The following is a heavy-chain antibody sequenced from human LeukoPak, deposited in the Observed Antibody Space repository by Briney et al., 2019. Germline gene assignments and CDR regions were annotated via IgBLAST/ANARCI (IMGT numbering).Heavy chain of an antibody. CDR2: ISSSSSYT. V-gene: IGHV3-11*06. Sequence: GGSLRLSCAASGFTFSDYYMSWIRQAPGKGLEWVSYISSSSSYTNYADSVKGRFTIYRDNAKNSLYLQMNSLRAEDTAVYYCARGRDYGDPGDYWGQGTLVTVSS. CDR3: ARGRDYGDPGDY. CDR1: GFTFSDYY. D-gene: IGHD4-17*01. J-gene: IGHJ4*02.